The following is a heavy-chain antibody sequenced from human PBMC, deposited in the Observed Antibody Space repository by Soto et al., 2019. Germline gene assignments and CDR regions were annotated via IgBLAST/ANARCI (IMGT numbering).Heavy chain of an antibody. CDR2: ISYDGSNK. CDR3: AKDRAMVRGVPFYGMDV. Sequence: QVQLVESGGGVVQPGRSLRLSCAASGFTFSSYGMHWVRQAPGKGLEWVAVISYDGSNKYYADSVKGRFTISRDNSXNTXYLQMNSLRAEDTAVYYCAKDRAMVRGVPFYGMDVWGQGTTVTVSS. V-gene: IGHV3-30*18. CDR1: GFTFSSYG. D-gene: IGHD3-10*01. J-gene: IGHJ6*02.